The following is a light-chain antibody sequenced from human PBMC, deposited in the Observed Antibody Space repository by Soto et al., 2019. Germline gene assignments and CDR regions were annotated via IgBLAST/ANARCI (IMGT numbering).Light chain of an antibody. CDR1: LNVNSY. Sequence: VLTQSPATLSLSPGERATLSCRASLNVNSYLAWYQQKPGQAPRLLIYDASNRAAGIPARFSGSGSGTDFTLTISSLEPEDFAIYYCQQRQYWPPITFGQGTKVDIK. J-gene: IGKJ1*01. CDR3: QQRQYWPPIT. V-gene: IGKV3-11*01. CDR2: DAS.